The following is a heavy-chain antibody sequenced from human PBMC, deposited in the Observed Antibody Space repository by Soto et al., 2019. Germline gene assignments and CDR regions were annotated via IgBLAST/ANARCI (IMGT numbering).Heavy chain of an antibody. Sequence: EEQLLESGGALVQQGGSLRLSCAASGFPFSSHAMSRVRQVTGKGLDWGSAISGGGDQSYYEDFAKGRFTISRDNSQNTLYLQMYSLRSEDTALYFCVRCTVDTIISSGWCNWFDTWGQGTLVIVTS. V-gene: IGHV3-23*01. CDR1: GFPFSSHA. J-gene: IGHJ5*02. D-gene: IGHD6-19*01. CDR3: VRCTVDTIISSGWCNWFDT. CDR2: ISGGGDQS.